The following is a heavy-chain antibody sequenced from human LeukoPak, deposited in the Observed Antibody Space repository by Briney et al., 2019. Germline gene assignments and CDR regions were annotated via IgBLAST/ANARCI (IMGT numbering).Heavy chain of an antibody. Sequence: ASVKVSCKASGYTFTGYYMHWVRQAPGQGLEWVGWINHNSGCTNYAQKLRGRVTMNRDTSISTAYMELSRLRSDATAVYYCARVGRSVTRDYWGQGTLVTVSS. CDR1: GYTFTGYY. D-gene: IGHD4-17*01. CDR3: ARVGRSVTRDY. V-gene: IGHV1-2*02. J-gene: IGHJ4*02. CDR2: INHNSGCT.